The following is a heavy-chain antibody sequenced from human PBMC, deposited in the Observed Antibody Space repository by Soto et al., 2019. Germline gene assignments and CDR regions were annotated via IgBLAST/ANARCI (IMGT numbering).Heavy chain of an antibody. J-gene: IGHJ4*02. Sequence: XGSLRPSLSASGVIFSESTVYWVHQAPGKGLEAISAVSTSGRSTYYADSVKDRFTISRDNSKNTLFLKMGSLRPEDTAIYYCVKQAHGLDGVAFDYWGQGTQVTVSS. CDR3: VKQAHGLDGVAFDY. CDR1: GVIFSEST. D-gene: IGHD2-15*01. CDR2: VSTSGRST. V-gene: IGHV3-64D*06.